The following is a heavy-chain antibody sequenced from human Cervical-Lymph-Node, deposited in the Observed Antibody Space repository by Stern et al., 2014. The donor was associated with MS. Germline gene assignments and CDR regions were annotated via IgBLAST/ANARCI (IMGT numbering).Heavy chain of an antibody. CDR1: GFTFSNYG. CDR2: ISFDGNNK. D-gene: IGHD2-21*01. J-gene: IGHJ4*02. V-gene: IGHV3-30*18. CDR3: AKTGANSLFDY. Sequence: VHLVESGGGVVQSGRSLRLSCAASGFTFSNYGMHWVRQAPGEGLAWVAVISFDGNNKYYGDSVKGRFNISRDNSKNMLYLQMNSMRLEDTAVYYCAKTGANSLFDYWGQGTLVTVSS.